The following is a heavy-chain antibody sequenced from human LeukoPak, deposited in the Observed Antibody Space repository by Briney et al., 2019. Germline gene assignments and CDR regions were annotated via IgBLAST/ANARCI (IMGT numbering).Heavy chain of an antibody. Sequence: SETLSLTCTVSGGSLSSGSYYWSWIRQPPGKGLEWIGYMYYSGSTNYNPSLKSRVTISVATSKNQCSLKLSSVTAADTAVYYCAREYCSGGSCYSHAFDIWGQGTMVTVSS. J-gene: IGHJ3*02. D-gene: IGHD2-15*01. CDR3: AREYCSGGSCYSHAFDI. CDR2: MYYSGST. CDR1: GGSLSSGSYY. V-gene: IGHV4-61*01.